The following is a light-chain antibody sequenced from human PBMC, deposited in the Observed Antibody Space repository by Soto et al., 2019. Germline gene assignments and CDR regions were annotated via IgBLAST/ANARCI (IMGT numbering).Light chain of an antibody. V-gene: IGLV1-44*01. J-gene: IGLJ3*02. CDR3: AAWDDSLNGLV. CDR1: SSNIGTNS. Sequence: QSVLTQPPSASGSPGQRVTISCSGSSSNIGTNSVAWYQHLPGTAPELLIYNNYERPSGVTDRFSGSKSGTSASLAISGLQSEDEADYVCAAWDDSLNGLVFGGGTKVTVL. CDR2: NNY.